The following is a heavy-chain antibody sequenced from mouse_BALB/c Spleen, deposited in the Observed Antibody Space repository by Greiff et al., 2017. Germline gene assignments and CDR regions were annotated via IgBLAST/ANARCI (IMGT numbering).Heavy chain of an antibody. CDR3: ARNYGYDQAWFAD. J-gene: IGHJ3*01. V-gene: IGHV1-18*01. CDR1: GYSFTGYT. D-gene: IGHD2-2*01. Sequence: VQLKESGPELVKPGASMKISCKASGYSFTGYTMNWVKQSHGQNLEWIGLINPYNGGTSYNQKFKGKATLTVDKSSSTAYMELLSLTSEDSAVYDCARNYGYDQAWFADWGQGTLVTVSA. CDR2: INPYNGGT.